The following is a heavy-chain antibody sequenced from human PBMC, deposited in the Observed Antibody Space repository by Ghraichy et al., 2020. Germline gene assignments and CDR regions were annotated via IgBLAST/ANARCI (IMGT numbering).Heavy chain of an antibody. V-gene: IGHV3-48*01. CDR2: ITGSSITI. CDR3: ARLPLPRRAAVVDWYFDL. D-gene: IGHD6-13*01. J-gene: IGHJ2*01. CDR1: GFSFSDYS. Sequence: GGSLRLSCEGSGFSFSDYSMIWVRLTPRKALEWVSYITGSSITIFYTDSVKGRFTISRDNAKNSLYLQMNSLRAEDTAVYYCARLPLPRRAAVVDWYFDLWGRGTLVPVSS.